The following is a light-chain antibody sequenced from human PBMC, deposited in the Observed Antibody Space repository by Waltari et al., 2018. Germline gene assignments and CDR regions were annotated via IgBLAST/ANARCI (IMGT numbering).Light chain of an antibody. J-gene: IGKJ3*01. CDR2: AAS. V-gene: IGKV3-11*01. CDR1: QSVSSF. CDR3: HQRGAWPRGGT. Sequence: EVVLTQSRATLSLSPGERATLSCRASQSVSSFLAWYQQRPGQAPRLLIYAASNRATGIPARFSGSGSGTDFTLTINSLEPEDSAVYYCHQRGAWPRGGTFGPGTKVDIK.